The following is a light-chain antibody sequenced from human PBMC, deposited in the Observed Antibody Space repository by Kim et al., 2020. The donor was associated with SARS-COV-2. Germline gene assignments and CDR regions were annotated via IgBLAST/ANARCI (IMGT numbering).Light chain of an antibody. CDR2: QDS. Sequence: PGQTASISCSGDKLGDKYACWYQQKPGESPVLVIYQDSKRPAGIPGRFSGSNSGNTATLTSSGTQAMDEADYCCQAWDSSTEVVFGGGTQLTVL. V-gene: IGLV3-1*01. CDR1: KLGDKY. J-gene: IGLJ2*01. CDR3: QAWDSSTEVV.